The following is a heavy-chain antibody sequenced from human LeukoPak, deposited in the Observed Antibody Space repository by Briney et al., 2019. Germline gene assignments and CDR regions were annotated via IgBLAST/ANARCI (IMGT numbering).Heavy chain of an antibody. J-gene: IGHJ4*02. CDR3: AKLSYYDSSGYADY. CDR2: ISGSGGST. Sequence: GGSLRLSCAASGFTFSSYAMSWVRQAPGKGLEWVSAISGSGGSTYYADSVKGRFTISRDNSKNTLYLQMNSLRAEDTAVYYCAKLSYYDSSGYADYWGQGTLVTVSS. V-gene: IGHV3-23*01. D-gene: IGHD3-22*01. CDR1: GFTFSSYA.